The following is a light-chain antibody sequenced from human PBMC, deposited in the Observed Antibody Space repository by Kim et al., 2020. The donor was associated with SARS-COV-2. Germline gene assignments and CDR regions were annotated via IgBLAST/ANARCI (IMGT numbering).Light chain of an antibody. CDR3: NSRESSANHWM. V-gene: IGLV3-19*01. Sequence: SSELTQDPAVSVALGQTVRITCQGDSLRSYYASWYQQKPGQAPLLVFYGKNNRPSGIPDRFSGSYSGNTASLTITAAQAEDEADYYCNSRESSANHWMFG. CDR1: SLRSYY. CDR2: GKN. J-gene: IGLJ3*02.